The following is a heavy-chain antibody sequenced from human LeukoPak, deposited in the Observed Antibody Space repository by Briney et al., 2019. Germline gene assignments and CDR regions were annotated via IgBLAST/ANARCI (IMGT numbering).Heavy chain of an antibody. CDR3: AKDPRRSDP. V-gene: IGHV3-30-3*01. CDR1: GXTFSSYA. D-gene: IGHD5-24*01. CDR2: ISYDGSNK. Sequence: GGSLRLSCAASGXTFSSYAMHWVRQAPGKGLEWVAVISYDGSNKYYAGSVKGRFTISRDNSKNTLYLQMNSLRAEDTAVYYCAKDPRRSDPWGQGTLVTVSS. J-gene: IGHJ5*02.